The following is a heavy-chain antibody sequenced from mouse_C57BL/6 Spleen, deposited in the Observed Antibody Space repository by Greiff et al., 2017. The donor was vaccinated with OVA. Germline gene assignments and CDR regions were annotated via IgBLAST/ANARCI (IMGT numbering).Heavy chain of an antibody. CDR3: ARDRTTTVVATNAMDY. V-gene: IGHV5-4*01. CDR1: GFTFSSYA. CDR2: ISDGGSYT. Sequence: EVMLVESGGGLVKPGGSLKLSCAASGFTFSSYAMSWVRQTPEKRLEWVATISDGGSYTYYPDNVKGRFTISRDNAKNNLYLQMSHLKSEDTAMYYCARDRTTTVVATNAMDYWGQGTSVTVSS. D-gene: IGHD1-1*01. J-gene: IGHJ4*01.